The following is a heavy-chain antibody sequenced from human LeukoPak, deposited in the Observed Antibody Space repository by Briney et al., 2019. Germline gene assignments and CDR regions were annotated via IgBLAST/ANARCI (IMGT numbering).Heavy chain of an antibody. V-gene: IGHV3-74*01. CDR3: ATKQWLAPPPDS. CDR1: GFTFSKYW. D-gene: IGHD6-19*01. J-gene: IGHJ4*02. Sequence: GGSLRLSCAASGFTFSKYWMLWVRQAPGKGLESVSRINTDGTVTTYADSVKGRFTVSRDNADNKMLLKMNSVRDEDTAVYYCATKQWLAPPPDSWGQGTPVTVSS. CDR2: INTDGTVT.